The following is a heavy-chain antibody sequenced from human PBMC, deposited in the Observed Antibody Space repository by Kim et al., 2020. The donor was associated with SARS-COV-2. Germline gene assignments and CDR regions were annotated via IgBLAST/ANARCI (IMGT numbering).Heavy chain of an antibody. D-gene: IGHD1-1*01. CDR2: T. J-gene: IGHJ4*02. Sequence: TAYADPVKGRFTVTRDNAKNTLYLQMNRLRADDTAVYYCTRAKVATNAFDSWGQGILVTVSS. V-gene: IGHV3-74*03. CDR3: TRAKVATNAFDS.